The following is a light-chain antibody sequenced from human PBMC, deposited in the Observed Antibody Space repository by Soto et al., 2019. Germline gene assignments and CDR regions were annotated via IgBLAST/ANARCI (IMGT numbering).Light chain of an antibody. Sequence: PAALSGSPGERATLSCRASQSVSSNLAWYQQKPGQAPRLLIYGASTRATGIPARFSGSGSGTEFTLTISSLQSEDFAVYYCQQYDNWPWTFGRGTKVDI. CDR2: GAS. V-gene: IGKV3-15*01. CDR3: QQYDNWPWT. J-gene: IGKJ1*01. CDR1: QSVSSN.